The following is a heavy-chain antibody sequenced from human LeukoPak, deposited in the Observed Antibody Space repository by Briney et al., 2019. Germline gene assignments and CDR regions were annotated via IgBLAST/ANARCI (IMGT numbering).Heavy chain of an antibody. CDR1: GGSISSYY. J-gene: IGHJ6*04. CDR2: IYTSGST. D-gene: IGHD3-10*01. Sequence: SETLSLTCTVSGGSISSYYSSWIRQPPGKGLEWIGYIYTSGSTNYNPSLKSRVTISVDTSKNQFSLKLSSVTAADTAVYYCARHRYYGSTQPPDVWGKGTTVTVSS. V-gene: IGHV4-4*09. CDR3: ARHRYYGSTQPPDV.